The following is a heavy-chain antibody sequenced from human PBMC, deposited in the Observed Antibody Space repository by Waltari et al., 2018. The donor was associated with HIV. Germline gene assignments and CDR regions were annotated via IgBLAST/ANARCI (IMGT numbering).Heavy chain of an antibody. CDR3: YRFGGDI. CDR2: ARDTADSYFT. J-gene: IGHJ4*02. CDR1: GFAFSDHH. Sequence: EVQLVESGGGLVQPGGSLRLSCAASGFAFSDHHMDWVRQAPGKGLEWVGRARDTADSYFTQYAASVKGRFTISRDDSKNSLFLEMSNMRSEDTAVYYCYRFGGDIWGQGTLVTVSS. V-gene: IGHV3-72*01. D-gene: IGHD2-21*02.